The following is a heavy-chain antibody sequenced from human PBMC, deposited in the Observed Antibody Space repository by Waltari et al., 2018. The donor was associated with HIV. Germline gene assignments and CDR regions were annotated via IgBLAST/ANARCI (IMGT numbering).Heavy chain of an antibody. CDR2: INAANGNT. CDR1: GYTFSNYA. V-gene: IGHV1-3*01. CDR3: ARDVDRGRGNWFDP. Sequence: QVQLVQSGAEVKKPGVSVKVSCKASGYTFSNYAVHWVRQAPGQRLEWLGWINAANGNTRFSQKFQGRVTITGDTSATTMYMELNSLKSEDTAVYYCARDVDRGRGNWFDPWGQGTLVTVSS. D-gene: IGHD3-10*01. J-gene: IGHJ5*02.